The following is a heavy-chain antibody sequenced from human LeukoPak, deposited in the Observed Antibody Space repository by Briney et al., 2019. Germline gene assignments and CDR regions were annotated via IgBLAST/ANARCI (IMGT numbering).Heavy chain of an antibody. D-gene: IGHD3-9*01. Sequence: GGSLRLSCAASGFTFSSYAMSWVRQAPGKGLEWVSAISGSGGSTYYADSVKGRFTISRDNSKNTLYLQMNSLRAEDTAVYYCAKYPYDILTGYYDYYYYYMDVWGKGTTVTVSS. CDR1: GFTFSSYA. CDR2: ISGSGGST. CDR3: AKYPYDILTGYYDYYYYYMDV. J-gene: IGHJ6*03. V-gene: IGHV3-23*01.